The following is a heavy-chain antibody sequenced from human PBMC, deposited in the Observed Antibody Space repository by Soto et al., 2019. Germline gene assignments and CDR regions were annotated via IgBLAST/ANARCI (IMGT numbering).Heavy chain of an antibody. V-gene: IGHV3-30*18. D-gene: IGHD1-26*01. Sequence: QVQLVESGGGVVQPGWSLRLSCAASGFSISDYGMEWVRQAPGKGLEWVALISYDGSNTYYADSAKGRFTISRNNSKDTLFLQMTGLRREDTAVYYCAKGAGDRLSLGMDVWGQGTTVTVSS. CDR1: GFSISDYG. CDR3: AKGAGDRLSLGMDV. CDR2: ISYDGSNT. J-gene: IGHJ6*02.